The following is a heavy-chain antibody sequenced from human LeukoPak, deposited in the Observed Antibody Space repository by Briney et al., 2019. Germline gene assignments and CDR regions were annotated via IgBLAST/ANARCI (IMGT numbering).Heavy chain of an antibody. CDR1: GGSISSYY. J-gene: IGHJ3*02. D-gene: IGHD5-18*01. V-gene: IGHV4-34*01. CDR2: INHSGST. Sequence: SETLSLTCTVSGGSISSYYWSWIRQPPGKGLEWIGEINHSGSTNYNPSLKSRVTISVDTSKNQFSLKLSSVTAADTAVYYCARGRLRYGYSYGSGAPNAFDIWGQGTMVTVSS. CDR3: ARGRLRYGYSYGSGAPNAFDI.